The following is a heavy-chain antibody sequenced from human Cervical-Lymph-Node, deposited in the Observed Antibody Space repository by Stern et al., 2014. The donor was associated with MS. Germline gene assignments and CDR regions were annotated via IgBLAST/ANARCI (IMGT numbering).Heavy chain of an antibody. J-gene: IGHJ4*02. CDR3: ARGSLLRYFDWLPGY. Sequence: VQLLESGAEVKKPGASVKVSCQASGYTFTNYYMHWLRQAPGQGLEWVGIIDPNGGRTSYAKGFQGRVTLNRDTATSNTYMELSSLKSEDTAVYYCARGSLLRYFDWLPGYWGQGTLITVSS. CDR2: IDPNGGRT. CDR1: GYTFTNYY. V-gene: IGHV1-46*01. D-gene: IGHD3-9*01.